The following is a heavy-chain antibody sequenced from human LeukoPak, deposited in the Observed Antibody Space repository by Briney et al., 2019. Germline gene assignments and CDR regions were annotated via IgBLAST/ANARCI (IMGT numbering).Heavy chain of an antibody. CDR1: GFTFNKYW. CDR2: IKQDGSEK. CDR3: ARDRNTDFWSGYYTNYFDY. D-gene: IGHD3-3*01. Sequence: GGSLRLSCAASGFTFNKYWMSWVRQAPGKGLEWVANIKQDGSEKYYVDSVKGRFTISRDNAKNSLYLQMNSLRAEDTAVYYCARDRNTDFWSGYYTNYFDYWGQGTLVTVSS. J-gene: IGHJ4*02. V-gene: IGHV3-7*01.